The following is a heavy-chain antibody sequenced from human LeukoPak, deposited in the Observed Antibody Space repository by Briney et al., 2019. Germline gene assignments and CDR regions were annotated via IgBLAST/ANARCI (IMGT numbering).Heavy chain of an antibody. Sequence: SETLSLTCAVYGGSFSGYYWSWIRQPPGKGLEWIGEINHSGSTNYNPSLKSRVTISVDTSKNQFSLKLSSVTAADTAVYYCARGRRRVLYSGSPRRGSDAFDIWGQGTMVTVSS. D-gene: IGHD1-26*01. CDR3: ARGRRRVLYSGSPRRGSDAFDI. J-gene: IGHJ3*02. CDR1: GGSFSGYY. CDR2: INHSGST. V-gene: IGHV4-34*01.